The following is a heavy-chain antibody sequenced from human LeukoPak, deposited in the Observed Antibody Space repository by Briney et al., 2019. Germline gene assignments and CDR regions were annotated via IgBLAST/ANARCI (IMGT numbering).Heavy chain of an antibody. J-gene: IGHJ6*02. Sequence: GGSLRLSCEASGFTLSNHWMTWVRQVPGRGPGWVANVNRDGSETYYLDSVKGRFTISKDNAKNSLYLQMNSLRAEDTALYHCARNNGMDVWGQGTTDIVSS. CDR1: GFTLSNHW. V-gene: IGHV3-7*03. CDR3: ARNNGMDV. CDR2: VNRDGSET.